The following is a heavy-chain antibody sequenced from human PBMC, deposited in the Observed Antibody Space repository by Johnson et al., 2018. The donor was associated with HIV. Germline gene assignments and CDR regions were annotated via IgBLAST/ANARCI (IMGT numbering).Heavy chain of an antibody. D-gene: IGHD3-22*01. CDR2: ISSSGSTI. Sequence: VQLVESGGGVVQPGGSLRLSCAASGFTFSSYAMHWVRQAPGKGLEWVSYISSSGSTIYYADSVKGRFTIARDNAKNSLYLQMNSLRAEDTAVYYCAREYSSGYPDAFDIWGQGTMVTVSS. CDR1: GFTFSSYA. CDR3: AREYSSGYPDAFDI. J-gene: IGHJ3*02. V-gene: IGHV3-48*04.